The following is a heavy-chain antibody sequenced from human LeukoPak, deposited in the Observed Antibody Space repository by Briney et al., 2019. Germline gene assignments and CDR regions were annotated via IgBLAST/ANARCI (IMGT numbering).Heavy chain of an antibody. CDR2: ISGSGAGT. CDR3: AKKVVVVAATTNWFDP. V-gene: IGHV3-23*01. Sequence: GGSLRLSCAASGVTFSSYAMSWVRQAPGKGLEWISAISGSGAGTYYADSVKGRFTISRDNSKNTLYLQMNSLRVEDTAVYYCAKKVVVVAATTNWFDPWGQGTLVTVSS. D-gene: IGHD2-15*01. J-gene: IGHJ5*02. CDR1: GVTFSSYA.